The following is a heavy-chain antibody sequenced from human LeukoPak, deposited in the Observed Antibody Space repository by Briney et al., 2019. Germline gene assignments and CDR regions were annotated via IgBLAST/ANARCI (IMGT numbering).Heavy chain of an antibody. CDR2: ISYDGSNK. V-gene: IGHV3-30*18. CDR1: GFTFSSYG. D-gene: IGHD2-2*02. Sequence: GGSLRLSCAASGFTFSSYGMHWVRQAPGKGLEWVAGISYDGSNKYYADSVKGRFTISRDNSKNTLYLQMNSLRAEDTAVYYCAKAGSSTSCYSLDYWGQGTWSPSPQ. J-gene: IGHJ4*02. CDR3: AKAGSSTSCYSLDY.